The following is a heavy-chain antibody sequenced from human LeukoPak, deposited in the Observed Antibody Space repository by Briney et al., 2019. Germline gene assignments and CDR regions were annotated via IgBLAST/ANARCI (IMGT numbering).Heavy chain of an antibody. D-gene: IGHD1-26*01. CDR1: GGSVSSGSYY. Sequence: SETLSLTCTVSGGSVSSGSYYWSWIRQPPGKGLEWIGYIYYSGSTNYNPSLKSLVTISVDTSKNQFSLKLSSVTAADTAVYYCARSGSSTAFAFDIWGQGTMVTVSS. CDR3: ARSGSSTAFAFDI. V-gene: IGHV4-61*01. CDR2: IYYSGST. J-gene: IGHJ3*02.